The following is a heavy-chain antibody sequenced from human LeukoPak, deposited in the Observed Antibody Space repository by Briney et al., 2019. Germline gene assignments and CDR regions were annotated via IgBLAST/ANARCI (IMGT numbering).Heavy chain of an antibody. V-gene: IGHV1-8*01. J-gene: IGHJ6*02. CDR3: ARSPPYYDFWSGYIYYYYYGMDV. CDR1: GYTFTSYD. CDR2: MNPNSGNT. Sequence: ASVKVSCKASGYTFTSYDINWVRQATGQGLEWMGWMNPNSGNTGYAQKFQGRVTMTRNTSISTAYMELSSLRSEDTAVYHCARSPPYYDFWSGYIYYYYYGMDVWGQGTTVTVSS. D-gene: IGHD3-3*01.